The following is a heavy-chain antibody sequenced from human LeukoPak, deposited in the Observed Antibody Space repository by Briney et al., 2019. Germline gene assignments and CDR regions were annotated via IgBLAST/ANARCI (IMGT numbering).Heavy chain of an antibody. CDR2: INAFGART. J-gene: IGHJ4*02. D-gene: IGHD2-15*01. Sequence: GGSLRLSCAASGFTFSGYAMSWVRQAPGKGLEWVSSINAFGARTYYADSVKGRFTISRDNSKNTLYLQMNSLRAEDTALYYCAKVALGYCSGSSCYYFDYGGQGTLVTVSS. V-gene: IGHV3-23*01. CDR1: GFTFSGYA. CDR3: AKVALGYCSGSSCYYFDY.